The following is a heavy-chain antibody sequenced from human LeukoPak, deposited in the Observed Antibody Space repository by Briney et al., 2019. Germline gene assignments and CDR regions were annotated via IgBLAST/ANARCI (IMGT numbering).Heavy chain of an antibody. D-gene: IGHD3-22*01. CDR2: ISSSGDIT. CDR3: AKAAIVDSSGYDLDY. CDR1: GFTFHNYA. J-gene: IGHJ4*02. Sequence: PGGSLRLSCAASGFTFHNYAMSWVRQAPGKGLEWVSAISSSGDITFYTDSVKGRFTISRDNSKSTLCLQMNSLRAEDTAVYYCAKAAIVDSSGYDLDYWGQGALVTVSS. V-gene: IGHV3-23*01.